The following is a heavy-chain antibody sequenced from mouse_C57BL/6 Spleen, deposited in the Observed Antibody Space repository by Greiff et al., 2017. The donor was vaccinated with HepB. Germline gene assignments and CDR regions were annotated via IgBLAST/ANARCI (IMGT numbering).Heavy chain of an antibody. CDR1: GYSITSGYY. D-gene: IGHD2-4*01. CDR2: ISYDGSN. J-gene: IGHJ2*01. CDR3: ARDQDYRYYFDY. V-gene: IGHV3-6*01. Sequence: DVQLQESGPGLVKPSQSLSLTCSVTGYSITSGYYWNWIRQFPGNKLEWMGYISYDGSNNYNPSLKNRISITRDTSKNQFFLKLNSVTTEDTATYYCARDQDYRYYFDYWGQGTTLTVSS.